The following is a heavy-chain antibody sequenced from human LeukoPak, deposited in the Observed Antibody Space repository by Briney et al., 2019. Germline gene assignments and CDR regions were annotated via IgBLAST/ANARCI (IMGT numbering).Heavy chain of an antibody. Sequence: GASVKVSCKTSGYTFSNFGISWVRQAPGQGREWMGWISGNNDNPNYGQKFQGRFTVTTDSSTSTAYMELRNLRSDDTAVYYCARDGTSTDDYWGQGTLVTVSS. CDR3: ARDGTSTDDY. D-gene: IGHD2-2*01. J-gene: IGHJ4*02. CDR1: GYTFSNFG. CDR2: ISGNNDNP. V-gene: IGHV1-18*01.